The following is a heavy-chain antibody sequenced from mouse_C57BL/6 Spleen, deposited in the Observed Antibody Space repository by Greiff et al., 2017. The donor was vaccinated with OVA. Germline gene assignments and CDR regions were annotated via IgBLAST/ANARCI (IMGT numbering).Heavy chain of an antibody. D-gene: IGHD2-4*01. CDR2: ISPNNGGT. Sequence: EVQLQQSGPELVKPGASVKISCKASGYTFTDYYMNWVKQSHGKSLEWIGDISPNNGGTSYNQKFKGKATVNVDKSSSTAYMELRSLTSEDSAVYYCARVYYDYDYYAMYYWGQGTSVTVSS. CDR1: GYTFTDYY. V-gene: IGHV1-26*01. CDR3: ARVYYDYDYYAMYY. J-gene: IGHJ4*01.